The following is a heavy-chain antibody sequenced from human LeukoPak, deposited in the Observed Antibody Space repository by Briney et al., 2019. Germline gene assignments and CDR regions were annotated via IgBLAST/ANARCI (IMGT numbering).Heavy chain of an antibody. Sequence: ASVKVSCKASGYTFTSYYMHWVRQAPGQGLEWMGIINPSGGSTSYAQKFQGRVTMTRDMSTSTVYMELSSLRSEDTAVYYCARGSAYYDFWSGYYPDYYYYMDVWGKGTTVTVSS. CDR2: INPSGGST. CDR1: GYTFTSYY. D-gene: IGHD3-3*01. V-gene: IGHV1-46*01. J-gene: IGHJ6*03. CDR3: ARGSAYYDFWSGYYPDYYYYMDV.